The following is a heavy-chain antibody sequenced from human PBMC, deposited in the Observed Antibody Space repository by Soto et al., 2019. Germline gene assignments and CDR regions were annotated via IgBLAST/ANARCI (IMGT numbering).Heavy chain of an antibody. CDR2: ISGNGGST. J-gene: IGHJ2*01. Sequence: EVQLLESGGGLVQPGGSLRLSCAASRFTFSSFAMSWVRQAPGKGLEWVSAISGNGGSTYYADSVKGRFTISRDNSKNTLFLQMNSLRGEDSALYYCARDHCSSSNCYPRWYFDLWGRGTLVTVSS. CDR3: ARDHCSSSNCYPRWYFDL. D-gene: IGHD2-2*01. V-gene: IGHV3-23*01. CDR1: RFTFSSFA.